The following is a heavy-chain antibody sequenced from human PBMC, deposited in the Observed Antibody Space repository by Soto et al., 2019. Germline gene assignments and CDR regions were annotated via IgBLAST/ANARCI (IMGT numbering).Heavy chain of an antibody. CDR3: ARGLRYCSSTSCLNWFDP. V-gene: IGHV3-7*01. CDR1: GFTFSIYW. J-gene: IGHJ5*02. CDR2: IKQDGSEK. D-gene: IGHD2-2*01. Sequence: PGGSLRLSCAASGFTFSIYWMSWVRQAPGKGLEWVANIKQDGSEKYYVDSVKGRFTISRDNAKNSLYLQMNSLRAEDTAVYYCARGLRYCSSTSCLNWFDPWGQGTLVTVSS.